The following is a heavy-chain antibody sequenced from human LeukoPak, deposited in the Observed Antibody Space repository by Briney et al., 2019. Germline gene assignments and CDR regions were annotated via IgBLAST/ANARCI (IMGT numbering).Heavy chain of an antibody. Sequence: SVKVSCKASGGTFSSYAISWVRQAPGQGLEWMGRIIPIFGTASYAQKFQGRVTITTDESTSTAYMEPSSLRSEDTAVYYCAAVVIAVAGYFDHWGQGTLVTVSS. J-gene: IGHJ4*02. CDR3: AAVVIAVAGYFDH. CDR1: GGTFSSYA. V-gene: IGHV1-69*05. D-gene: IGHD6-19*01. CDR2: IIPIFGTA.